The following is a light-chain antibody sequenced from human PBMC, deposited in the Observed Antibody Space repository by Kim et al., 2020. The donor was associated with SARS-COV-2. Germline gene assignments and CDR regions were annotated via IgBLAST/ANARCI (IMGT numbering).Light chain of an antibody. V-gene: IGLV3-1*01. Sequence: SYELTQPPSVSVCPGQTASITCSGDKLGDKYACWYQQKPGQSPLLVIYQDNKRPSGIPERFSGSNSGNTATLTISGTQAIDEADYYCQAWDSSTGVFGGGTQLTVL. CDR2: QDN. CDR3: QAWDSSTGV. CDR1: KLGDKY. J-gene: IGLJ2*01.